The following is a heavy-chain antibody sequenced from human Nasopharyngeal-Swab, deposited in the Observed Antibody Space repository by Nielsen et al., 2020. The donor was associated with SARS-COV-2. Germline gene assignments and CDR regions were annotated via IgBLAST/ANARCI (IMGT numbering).Heavy chain of an antibody. CDR2: ISGSGGST. Sequence: GGSLRLSCAASGFTFSSYAMSWVRQAPGKGLEWVSAISGSGGSTYYADSVKGRFTISRDNAKNSLYLQMNSLRAEDTAVYYCARGGNIVVVITHEVSYFDYWGQGTLVTVSS. V-gene: IGHV3-23*01. J-gene: IGHJ4*02. CDR3: ARGGNIVVVITHEVSYFDY. CDR1: GFTFSSYA. D-gene: IGHD3-22*01.